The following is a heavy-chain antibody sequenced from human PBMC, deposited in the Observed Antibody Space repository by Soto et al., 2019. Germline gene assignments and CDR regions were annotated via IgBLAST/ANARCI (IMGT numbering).Heavy chain of an antibody. CDR1: GYTFTSYY. Sequence: ASVKVSCKASGYTFTSYYMHWVRQAPGQGLEWMGIINPSGGSTSYAQKFQGRVTMTRDNAKNSLYLQMNSLRAEDTAVYYCARDASRTGTTYYYYYYGMDVWGQGTTVIVSS. D-gene: IGHD1-7*01. J-gene: IGHJ6*02. V-gene: IGHV1-46*01. CDR3: ARDASRTGTTYYYYYYGMDV. CDR2: INPSGGST.